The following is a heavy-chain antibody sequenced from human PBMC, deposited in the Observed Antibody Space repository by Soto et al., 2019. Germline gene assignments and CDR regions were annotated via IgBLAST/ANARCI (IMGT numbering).Heavy chain of an antibody. Sequence: QVQLQESGPGLVKPSETLSLTCTVSGDSISSYFWSWIRQPAGKGLEWIGRVHTSGSTTYNPSLKSRLTISIDTSKNQFSLRLISVSAADTAVYYCARDYWGSLDYWGQGVLVTVSS. J-gene: IGHJ4*02. V-gene: IGHV4-4*07. CDR2: VHTSGST. CDR3: ARDYWGSLDY. CDR1: GDSISSYF. D-gene: IGHD7-27*01.